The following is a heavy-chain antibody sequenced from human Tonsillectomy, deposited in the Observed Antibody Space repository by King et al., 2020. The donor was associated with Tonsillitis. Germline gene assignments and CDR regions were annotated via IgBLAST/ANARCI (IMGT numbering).Heavy chain of an antibody. CDR1: GGSISSYY. V-gene: IGHV4-4*07. Sequence: QLQESGPGLVKPSETLSLTCTGSGGSISSYYWSWILQPAGKGLEWIGRIYTSGSTNYNPSLKSRVTTSVDTSKNQFSLKLSSVTAADTAVYYCARVAEYSGSSFDYWGQGTLVTVSS. CDR2: IYTSGST. CDR3: ARVAEYSGSSFDY. J-gene: IGHJ4*02. D-gene: IGHD1-26*01.